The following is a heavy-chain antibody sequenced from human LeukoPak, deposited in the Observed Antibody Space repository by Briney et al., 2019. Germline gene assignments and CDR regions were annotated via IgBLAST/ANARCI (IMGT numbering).Heavy chain of an antibody. D-gene: IGHD1-1*01. J-gene: IGHJ5*02. Sequence: GGSLRLSCAASGFSFGSYAMGWTRQAPGQGLEWVSAISGSGSHANYAESVKGRFTISRDNSKNTLYLQMHSLIAADTAVYYCGSGPVGTTVPWGQGTLVTVSS. CDR2: ISGSGSHA. CDR1: GFSFGSYA. V-gene: IGHV3-23*01. CDR3: GSGPVGTTVP.